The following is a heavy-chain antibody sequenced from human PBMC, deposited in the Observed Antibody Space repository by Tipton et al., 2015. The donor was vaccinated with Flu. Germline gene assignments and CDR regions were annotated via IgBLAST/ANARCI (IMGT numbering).Heavy chain of an antibody. V-gene: IGHV3-23*01. D-gene: IGHD6-19*01. CDR1: GFTFSSYV. CDR3: AKAYSSGWHPAFHAFDI. CDR2: VSGSGSST. Sequence: SLRLSCVASGFTFSSYVMSWVRQAPGKGLEWVSTVSGSGSSTYYADSVKGRFSIPRDNSKNTLYLQMNSLRAEDTAVYYCAKAYSSGWHPAFHAFDIWGQGTVVTVSS. J-gene: IGHJ3*02.